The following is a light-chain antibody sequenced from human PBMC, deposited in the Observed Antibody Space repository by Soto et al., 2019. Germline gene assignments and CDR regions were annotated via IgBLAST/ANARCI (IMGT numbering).Light chain of an antibody. V-gene: IGKV3-15*01. CDR2: GAS. CDR1: QSVSSN. Sequence: EIVLTQSPATLSLSPGERATLSCRASQSVSSNLAWYQHKPGQAPRLLIYGASTRATGIPARFSGSGSGTDFTLTISSLLSEDFAVYYCQQYNNWPPWTFGQVTKVDIK. J-gene: IGKJ1*01. CDR3: QQYNNWPPWT.